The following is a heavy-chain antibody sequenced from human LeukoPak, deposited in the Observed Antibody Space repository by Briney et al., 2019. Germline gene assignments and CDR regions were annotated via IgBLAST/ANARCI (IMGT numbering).Heavy chain of an antibody. D-gene: IGHD2-15*01. J-gene: IGHJ4*02. V-gene: IGHV3-23*01. CDR1: GFRFTDYS. CDR2: LGRSGEYK. CDR3: ARGPRCSGGSCYADN. Sequence: GGSLRLSCAASGFRFTDYSMSWVRQAPGKGLEWVAGLGRSGEYKYYADSVKGRFTISRDNSRNTLYLQMNSLRAEDTAAYYCARGPRCSGGSCYADNWGQGTLVTVSS.